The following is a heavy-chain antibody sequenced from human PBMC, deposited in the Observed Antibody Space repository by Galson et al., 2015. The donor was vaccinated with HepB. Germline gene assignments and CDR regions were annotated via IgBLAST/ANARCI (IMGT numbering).Heavy chain of an antibody. Sequence: SLRLSCAASGFTFATSAMNWVRQAPGKGLVWVSGIGGSDGHTYYADSVKGRFTISRDDSKNTLYLQMNSLRAEDTAVFYCVRSIEARTWYFDLWGRGTLVTVSS. J-gene: IGHJ2*01. V-gene: IGHV3-23*01. CDR1: GFTFATSA. D-gene: IGHD3-3*02. CDR2: IGGSDGHT. CDR3: VRSIEARTWYFDL.